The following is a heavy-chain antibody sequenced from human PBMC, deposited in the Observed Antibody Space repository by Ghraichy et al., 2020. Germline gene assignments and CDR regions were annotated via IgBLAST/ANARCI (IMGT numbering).Heavy chain of an antibody. CDR1: GFTFSDYY. J-gene: IGHJ4*02. Sequence: GGSLRLSCAASGFTFSDYYMTWIRQAPGKGLEWVSYISSSGSTIYYADSVKGRLPISRDNATNSLDLQMNSLRADDTAVYYCARTSNSGLDYWGQGTLVTVSS. V-gene: IGHV3-11*01. CDR3: ARTSNSGLDY. D-gene: IGHD6-6*01. CDR2: ISSSGSTI.